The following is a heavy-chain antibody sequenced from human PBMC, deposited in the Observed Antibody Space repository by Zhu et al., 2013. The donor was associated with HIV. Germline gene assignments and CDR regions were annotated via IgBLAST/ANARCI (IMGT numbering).Heavy chain of an antibody. CDR3: ARDLVVVLPSPGKDSANEPFDN. Sequence: QVKLVQSGAEVKEPGASVKVSCKTFGYTFESYGISWLRQAPGQGLEWMGWISGYNGDTIYAQRLQGRVTMTTDPSTNTGYMEMRSLRSDDTAVYYCARDLVVVLPSPGKDSANEPFDNWGQGTRVTVSA. D-gene: IGHD2-15*01. CDR2: ISGYNGDT. CDR1: GYTFESYG. V-gene: IGHV1-18*01. J-gene: IGHJ3*02.